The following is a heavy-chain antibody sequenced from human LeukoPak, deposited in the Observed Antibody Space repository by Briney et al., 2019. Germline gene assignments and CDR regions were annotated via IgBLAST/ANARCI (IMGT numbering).Heavy chain of an antibody. CDR2: ISSSSSYI. V-gene: IGHV3-21*04. J-gene: IGHJ4*02. CDR1: GFTFSSYS. CDR3: ASGGIYYGAAFDF. Sequence: GGSLRLSCAVSGFTFSSYSMCWVRQAPGKGLEWVSFISSSSSYIYYADSVKGRFTISRDNAKNSLYLQMNSLRAEDTALYYCASGGIYYGAAFDFWGQGTLVTVSS. D-gene: IGHD1-26*01.